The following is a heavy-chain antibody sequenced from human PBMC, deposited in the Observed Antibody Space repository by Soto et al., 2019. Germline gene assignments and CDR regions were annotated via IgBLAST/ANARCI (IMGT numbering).Heavy chain of an antibody. CDR2: IYYSGST. CDR3: ARRWGGALDY. V-gene: IGHV4-59*08. Sequence: QVQLQESGPGLVKPSETLSLTCTVSGGSMSRYYWSWIRQPPGKGLEWIGYIYYSGSTNYNPSLKSRVTTSVDTSKNQFSLRLNSVTAADTAVYYCARRWGGALDYWGQGTLVTVSS. D-gene: IGHD3-16*01. J-gene: IGHJ4*02. CDR1: GGSMSRYY.